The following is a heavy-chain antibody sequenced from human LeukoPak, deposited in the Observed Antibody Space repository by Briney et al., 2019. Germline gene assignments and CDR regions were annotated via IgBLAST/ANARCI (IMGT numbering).Heavy chain of an antibody. Sequence: SETLSLTCAVYGGSFSGYYWSWIRQPPGKGLEWIGEINHSGSTNYNPSLKSRVTISVDTSKNQFSLKLSSVTPADTAVYYCARGHDYIDYWGQGTLVTVSS. CDR3: ARGHDYIDY. CDR2: INHSGST. J-gene: IGHJ4*02. CDR1: GGSFSGYY. V-gene: IGHV4-34*01. D-gene: IGHD4/OR15-4a*01.